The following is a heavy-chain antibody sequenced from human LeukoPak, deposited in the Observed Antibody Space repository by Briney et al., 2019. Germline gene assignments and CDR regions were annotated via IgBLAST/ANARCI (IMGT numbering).Heavy chain of an antibody. CDR2: IYHSGST. CDR1: GGSISSGGYY. V-gene: IGHV4-30-2*01. Sequence: MSSQTLSLTCTVSGGSISSGGYYWSWIRQPPGKGLEWIGYIYHSGSTYYNPSLKSRVTISVDRSKNQFSLKLSSVTAADTAVYYCARVSKSPVQGSEAFDIWGQGTMVTVSS. J-gene: IGHJ3*02. CDR3: ARVSKSPVQGSEAFDI.